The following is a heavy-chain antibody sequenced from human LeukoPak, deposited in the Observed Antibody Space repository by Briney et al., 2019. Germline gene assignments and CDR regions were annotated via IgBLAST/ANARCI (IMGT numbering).Heavy chain of an antibody. D-gene: IGHD3-10*01. Sequence: PSETLSLTCTVSGGSISSYYWSWPRQPAGKGLEWIGRIYTSGSTNYNPSLTSRVTMSVDPSKNQFSLKLSSVTAADTAVYYCARDGSGSYYYYMDVWRKGTTVTVPS. J-gene: IGHJ6*03. CDR2: IYTSGST. CDR3: ARDGSGSYYYYMDV. CDR1: GGSISSYY. V-gene: IGHV4-4*07.